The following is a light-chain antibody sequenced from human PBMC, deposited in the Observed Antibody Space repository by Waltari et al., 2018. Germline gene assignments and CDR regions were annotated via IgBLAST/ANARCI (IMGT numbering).Light chain of an antibody. J-gene: IGKJ2*01. Sequence: VLTQSPGTLSLSPGERAPLSCRASQSLTKRYLAWYQQKPGQAPRLLMYGASSRAAGIPDRFSGSGSGTDFTLTISRLEPEGFAVYYCQQYGSSVLYTFGQGTKLEIK. CDR3: QQYGSSVLYT. CDR1: QSLTKRY. V-gene: IGKV3-20*01. CDR2: GAS.